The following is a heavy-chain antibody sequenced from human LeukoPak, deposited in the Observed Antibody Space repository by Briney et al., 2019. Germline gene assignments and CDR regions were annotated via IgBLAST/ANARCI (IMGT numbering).Heavy chain of an antibody. CDR3: TTDVFFGSSWWVDY. J-gene: IGHJ4*02. CDR2: IKSKTDGGTT. CDR1: GFTFSNAW. V-gene: IGHV3-15*01. D-gene: IGHD6-13*01. Sequence: GGSLRLSCAASGFTFSNAWMSWVHQAPGKGLEWVGRIKSKTDGGTTDYAAPVKGRFTISRDDSKNTLYLQMNSLKTEDTAVYYCTTDVFFGSSWWVDYWGQGTLVTVSS.